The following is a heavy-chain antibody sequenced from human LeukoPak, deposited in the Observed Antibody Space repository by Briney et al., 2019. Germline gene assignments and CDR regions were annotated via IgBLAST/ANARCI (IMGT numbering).Heavy chain of an antibody. V-gene: IGHV3-23*01. D-gene: IGHD2-15*01. CDR3: VREAGYCAPVCVKTNWFDP. CDR1: GFPFSSHA. Sequence: GGSLRLSCAASGFPFSSHAMSRVRQPPGKGLEWVAAISNGKTYYADSVRGRFAISRDDSTNTVYLHMNSLRDEDTALYHCVREAGYCAPVCVKTNWFDPWGRGTLVTVSS. CDR2: ISNGKT. J-gene: IGHJ5*02.